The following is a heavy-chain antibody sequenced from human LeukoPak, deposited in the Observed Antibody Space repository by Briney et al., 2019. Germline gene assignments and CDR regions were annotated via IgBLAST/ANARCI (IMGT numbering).Heavy chain of an antibody. Sequence: PSETLSLTCTVSGGSISSSSICWGWIRQPPGKGLEWTGSIYYSGSTYYDPSLKGRVTISVDTSKNQFSLKLSSVTAADQAVYYSARHQNSAFLRYFDWLFDYWGQGTLVTVSS. J-gene: IGHJ4*02. CDR3: ARHQNSAFLRYFDWLFDY. CDR1: GGSISSSSIC. V-gene: IGHV4-39*01. D-gene: IGHD3-9*01. CDR2: IYYSGST.